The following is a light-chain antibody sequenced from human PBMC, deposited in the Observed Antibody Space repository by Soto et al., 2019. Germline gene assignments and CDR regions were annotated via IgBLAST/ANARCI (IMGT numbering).Light chain of an antibody. V-gene: IGKV3-20*01. CDR1: QSVSSSY. CDR3: QQYGSSPGT. Sequence: PGERATLSCRASQSVSSSYLAWYQQKPGQAPRLLIYGASSRATGIPDRSSGSGSGTDFTLTISRLEPEDFAVYYCQQYGSSPGTFGGGTKVEIK. CDR2: GAS. J-gene: IGKJ4*01.